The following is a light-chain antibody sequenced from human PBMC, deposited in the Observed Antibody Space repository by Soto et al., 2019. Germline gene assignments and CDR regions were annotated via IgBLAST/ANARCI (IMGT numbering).Light chain of an antibody. J-gene: IGKJ1*01. CDR1: QSVSSSH. Sequence: ESVLAQSPGTLSLSPGERATLSCRASQSVSSSHLVWYQQKPGQAPRLLIYAASSRAAGIPDRFSGSGSGTDFTLTISRLEPEDFAVYYCQQYGSSSWTFGQGTKVDIK. V-gene: IGKV3-20*01. CDR2: AAS. CDR3: QQYGSSSWT.